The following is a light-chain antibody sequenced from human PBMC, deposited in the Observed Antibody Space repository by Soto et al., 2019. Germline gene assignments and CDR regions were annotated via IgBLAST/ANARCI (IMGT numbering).Light chain of an antibody. J-gene: IGKJ1*01. CDR3: QKYNSYSGK. Sequence: DIQMTESPSTLSSSVGDRVTITCRPSQSISSGLAWYQQKPGKAPKLLIYKASSLESGVPSRFSGSGSGTAFTLTISSLQPDDFATYYCQKYNSYSGKFGQGTKVDIK. CDR2: KAS. CDR1: QSISSG. V-gene: IGKV1-5*03.